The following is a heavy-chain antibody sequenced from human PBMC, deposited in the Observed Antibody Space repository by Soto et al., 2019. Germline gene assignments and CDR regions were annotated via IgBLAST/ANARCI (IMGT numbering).Heavy chain of an antibody. D-gene: IGHD3-3*01. CDR1: GFTFSSYG. CDR3: ARARGNYDFWSGYSYYFDY. J-gene: IGHJ4*02. Sequence: ESGGGVVQPGRSLRLSCAASGFTFSSYGMHWVRQAPGKGLEWVAVIWYDGSNKYYADSVKGRFTISRDNSKNTLYLQMNSLRAEDTAVYYCARARGNYDFWSGYSYYFDYWGQGTLVTVSS. CDR2: IWYDGSNK. V-gene: IGHV3-33*01.